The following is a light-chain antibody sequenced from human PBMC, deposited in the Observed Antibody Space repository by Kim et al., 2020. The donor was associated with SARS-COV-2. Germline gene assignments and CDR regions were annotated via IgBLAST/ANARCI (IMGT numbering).Light chain of an antibody. J-gene: IGKJ2*01. CDR1: QSVSHN. CDR2: DAS. V-gene: IGKV3-11*01. Sequence: WSPGERATLSGRASQSVSHNFAWYQHKPGQAPRLLIYDASNRATGTPARFSGSGSGTDFTLTISRLEPEDFAVYYCQQRSNWPRYTFGQGTKLEI. CDR3: QQRSNWPRYT.